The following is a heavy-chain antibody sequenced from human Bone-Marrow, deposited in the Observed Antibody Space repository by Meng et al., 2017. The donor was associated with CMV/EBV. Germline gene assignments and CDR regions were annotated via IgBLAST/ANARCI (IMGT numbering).Heavy chain of an antibody. J-gene: IGHJ5*02. V-gene: IGHV3-48*04. CDR3: ARGGSGWT. CDR1: GFTFSSYT. CDR2: ISNSGSAK. Sequence: GESLKISCAASGFTFSSYTMNWVRQAPGKGLEWVSYISNSGSAKYYADSLRGRFTISRDNAKNSLYLQMNSLRADDTAVYYSARGGSGWTWGQGTLVTVSS. D-gene: IGHD1-26*01.